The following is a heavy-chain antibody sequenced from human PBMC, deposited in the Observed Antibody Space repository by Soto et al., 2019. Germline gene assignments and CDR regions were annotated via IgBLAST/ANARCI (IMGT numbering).Heavy chain of an antibody. CDR3: ARRHSSSSAFDP. CDR1: GYSFTSYW. D-gene: IGHD6-13*01. V-gene: IGHV5-10-1*01. CDR2: FDPSDSYT. Sequence: EVQLVQSGAEVNKPGESLRISCKGSGYSFTSYWINWVRQMPGKGLEWLGRFDPSDSYTKYSPSFQGHVTISADKSISTAYLQWSSLKASDTAMYYCARRHSSSSAFDPWGQGTLVTVSS. J-gene: IGHJ5*02.